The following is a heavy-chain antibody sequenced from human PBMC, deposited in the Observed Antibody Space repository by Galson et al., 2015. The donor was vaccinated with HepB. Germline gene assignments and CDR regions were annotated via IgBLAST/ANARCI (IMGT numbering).Heavy chain of an antibody. CDR2: ISYDGSNK. CDR3: ARVTSDGRYDSSGRDAFDI. V-gene: IGHV3-30*04. Sequence: SLRLSCAASGFTFSSYAMHWVRQAPGKGLEWVAVISYDGSNKYYADSVKGRFTISRDNSKDTLYLQMNSLRAEDTAVYYCARVTSDGRYDSSGRDAFDIWGQGTMVTVSS. D-gene: IGHD3-22*01. J-gene: IGHJ3*02. CDR1: GFTFSSYA.